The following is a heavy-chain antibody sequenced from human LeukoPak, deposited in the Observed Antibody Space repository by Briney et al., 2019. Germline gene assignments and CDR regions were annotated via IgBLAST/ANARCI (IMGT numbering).Heavy chain of an antibody. D-gene: IGHD6-19*01. J-gene: IGHJ5*02. V-gene: IGHV4-61*01. CDR1: GGSISSGSYY. CDR3: ARGAVAGTSWFDP. CDR2: IYYSGST. Sequence: PSETLSLTCTVSGGSISSGSYYWSWIRQPPGKGLEWIGYIYYSGSTNYNPSLKSRVTISVDTSKNQFSLKLSSVTAADTAVYYCARGAVAGTSWFDPWGQGTLVTVSS.